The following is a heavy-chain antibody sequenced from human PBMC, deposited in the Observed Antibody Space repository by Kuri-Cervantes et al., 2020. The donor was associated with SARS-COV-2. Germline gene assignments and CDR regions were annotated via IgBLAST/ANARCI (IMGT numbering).Heavy chain of an antibody. V-gene: IGHV4-39*07. CDR1: GGSISSSSYY. CDR2: IYYSGST. CDR3: ERVKTIFGVAPFDY. Sequence: SETLSLTCTVSGGSISSSSYYWGWIRQPPGKGLEWIGSIYYSGSTYYNPSLKSRVTISVDTSKNQFSLKLSSVTAADTAVYYCERVKTIFGVAPFDYWGQGTLVTVSS. D-gene: IGHD3-3*01. J-gene: IGHJ4*02.